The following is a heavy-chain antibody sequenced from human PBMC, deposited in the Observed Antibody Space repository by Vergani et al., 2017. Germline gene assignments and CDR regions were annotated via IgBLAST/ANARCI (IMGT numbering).Heavy chain of an antibody. Sequence: EVQLVESGGGLVKRGGSLRLSCAASGFTFSSYSMNWVRQAPGKGLEWVSSISSSSSYIHYSDSLKGRFTISRDNAKSSLYLQMNSLRAEDTGVYYCARYRYYHGSGSYPYFYYYCLDVGGQGTAVTVSS. CDR2: ISSSSSYI. J-gene: IGHJ6*02. CDR1: GFTFSSYS. CDR3: ARYRYYHGSGSYPYFYYYCLDV. D-gene: IGHD3-10*01. V-gene: IGHV3-21*01.